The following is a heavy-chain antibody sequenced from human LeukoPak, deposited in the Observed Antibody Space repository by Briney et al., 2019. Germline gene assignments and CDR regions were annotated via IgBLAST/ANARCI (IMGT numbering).Heavy chain of an antibody. J-gene: IGHJ4*02. Sequence: PGGSLRLSCAASGFTFTRCTINWVRQAPGKGLEWLSSISSSGTYIYYADSLRGRFTISRDDAKNSLYLQMNSLRAEDTAVYYCARRAGDSFDYWGQGTLVTVSS. D-gene: IGHD3-22*01. CDR3: ARRAGDSFDY. CDR2: ISSSGTYI. CDR1: GFTFTRCT. V-gene: IGHV3-21*01.